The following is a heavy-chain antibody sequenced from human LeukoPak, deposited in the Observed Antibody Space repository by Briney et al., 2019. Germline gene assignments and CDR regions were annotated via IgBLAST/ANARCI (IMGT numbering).Heavy chain of an antibody. CDR2: ISWNSDSK. J-gene: IGHJ4*02. CDR3: AKDKIRGGEVGTSPFDY. CDR1: GFTFDDYA. D-gene: IGHD1-26*01. Sequence: GGSLRLSCAGSGFTFDDYAMHWVRQAPGKGLEWVSGISWNSDSKGFAVSVKGRFTISRDNAKNSLYLQINSLRAEDTAFYYCAKDKIRGGEVGTSPFDYWGQGTLVTVSS. V-gene: IGHV3-9*01.